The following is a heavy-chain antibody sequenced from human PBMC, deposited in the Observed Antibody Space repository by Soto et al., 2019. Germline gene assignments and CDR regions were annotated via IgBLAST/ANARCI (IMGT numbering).Heavy chain of an antibody. CDR3: AREVVVVAANVIFWFDP. J-gene: IGHJ5*02. CDR2: IYYSGST. Sequence: SETLSLTCTVSGGSISSGDYYWSWIRQPPGKGLEWIGYIYYSGSTYYNPSLKSRVTISVDTSKNQFSLKLGSVTAADTAVYYCAREVVVVAANVIFWFDPWGQGTLVTVSS. V-gene: IGHV4-30-4*01. D-gene: IGHD2-15*01. CDR1: GGSISSGDYY.